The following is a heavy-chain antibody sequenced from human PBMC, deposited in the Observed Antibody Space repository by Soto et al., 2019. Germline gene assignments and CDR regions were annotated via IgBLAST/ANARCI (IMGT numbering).Heavy chain of an antibody. CDR3: ARQGGTSWYREVFDY. Sequence: QVQLVESVGGVVQPGRSLRLSCAASRFNFGAFALHWVRQAPGKGLEWVAVISYDGSGKYYADSVKGRFTISRDNSKKTMFLQMRNLRAEDTALYFCARQGGTSWYREVFDYWGQGTLVTVST. V-gene: IGHV3-30-3*01. CDR2: ISYDGSGK. D-gene: IGHD6-13*01. J-gene: IGHJ4*02. CDR1: RFNFGAFA.